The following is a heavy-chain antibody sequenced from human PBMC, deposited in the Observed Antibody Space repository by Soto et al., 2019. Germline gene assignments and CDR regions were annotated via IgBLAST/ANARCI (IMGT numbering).Heavy chain of an antibody. V-gene: IGHV3-53*01. J-gene: IGHJ6*02. D-gene: IGHD3-10*01. CDR3: VRPLPSGRNYGLDV. CDR1: GFTVSSNY. Sequence: GGSLRLSCAASGFTVSSNYMSWVRQAPGKGLEWVSVIYSGGSTYYADSVKDRFTISRDSSKNTLYLQMNGLRAEDTAVYYCVRPLPSGRNYGLDVWGQGTTVTVSS. CDR2: IYSGGST.